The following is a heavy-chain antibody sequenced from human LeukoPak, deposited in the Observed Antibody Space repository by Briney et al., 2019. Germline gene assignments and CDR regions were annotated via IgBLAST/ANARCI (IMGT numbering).Heavy chain of an antibody. J-gene: IGHJ4*02. CDR3: AREPRTGFDY. V-gene: IGHV3-20*04. Sequence: PGGSLRLSCAASGFTFDDYGMSWVRQVPGKGLEWVSGIKWNGYSKFYADSVKGRFIISRDSAKNSLYLQMNSLRAEDTAVYYCAREPRTGFDYWGQGTLVTVSS. CDR2: IKWNGYSK. CDR1: GFTFDDYG.